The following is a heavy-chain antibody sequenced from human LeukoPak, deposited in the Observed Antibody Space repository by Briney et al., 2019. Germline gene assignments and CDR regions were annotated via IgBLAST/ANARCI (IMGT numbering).Heavy chain of an antibody. V-gene: IGHV3-23*01. J-gene: IGHJ5*02. CDR2: IGGRGGST. Sequence: GGSLRLSCAASGFRFSDFTMTWVRQAPGKGPEWVSAIGGRGGSTYYADFLGGRFIISRDNSKDMVYLQMNSLKVDDTATYYGGKGGGAWGQGTKVTVSS. D-gene: IGHD3-16*01. CDR1: GFRFSDFT. CDR3: GKGGGA.